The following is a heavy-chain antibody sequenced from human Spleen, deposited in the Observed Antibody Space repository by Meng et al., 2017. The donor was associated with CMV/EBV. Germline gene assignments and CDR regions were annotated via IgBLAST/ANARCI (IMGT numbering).Heavy chain of an antibody. CDR1: SVTSEGFY. J-gene: IGHJ5*02. CDR3: ARATWPISGALNWIDP. D-gene: IGHD3-3*01. CDR2: TFIGGAT. V-gene: IGHV4-31*02. Sequence: SVTSEGFYRRWIRHTPRAGLEWIGQTFIGGATNYNASIRSRVSILTHTSTNQISLKLTSVTAADTAVYYCARATWPISGALNWIDPWGRGILVTVSS.